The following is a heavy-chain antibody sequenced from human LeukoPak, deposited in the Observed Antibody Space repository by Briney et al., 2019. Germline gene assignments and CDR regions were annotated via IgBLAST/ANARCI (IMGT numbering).Heavy chain of an antibody. V-gene: IGHV3-33*01. CDR1: GFAFHTYG. Sequence: GGSLRLSCVASGFAFHTYGIHWVRQAPGKGLEWVAVIWYDGEKKYFSDSVKGRFTASRDNAKNSLYLQMNSLRAEDTAVYYCARGDDGDYWGQGTLVTVSS. J-gene: IGHJ4*02. D-gene: IGHD1-1*01. CDR3: ARGDDGDY. CDR2: IWYDGEKK.